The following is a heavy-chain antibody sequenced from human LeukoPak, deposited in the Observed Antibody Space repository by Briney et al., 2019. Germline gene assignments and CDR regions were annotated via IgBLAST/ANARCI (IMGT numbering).Heavy chain of an antibody. CDR2: IYSGGIT. Sequence: GGSLRLSCAASGYTVSSYYMGWVRQAPGKSLEWVSIIYSGGITYYADSVKGRFTISRDNSKNSLYLQMNSLRTEDTALYYCAKDPIQAAAGGDYYYYCGMDVWGQGTTVTVSS. V-gene: IGHV3-53*05. CDR1: GYTVSSYY. J-gene: IGHJ6*02. CDR3: AKDPIQAAAGGDYYYYCGMDV. D-gene: IGHD2-15*01.